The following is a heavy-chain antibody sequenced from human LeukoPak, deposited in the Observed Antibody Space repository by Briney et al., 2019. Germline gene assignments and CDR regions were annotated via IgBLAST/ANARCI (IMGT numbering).Heavy chain of an antibody. CDR1: AGSIRNYY. V-gene: IGHV4-59*01. CDR3: ARETLEGKFDP. Sequence: SETLSLTCNISAGSIRNYYWTWFRQPPGKGLEWIGYVYYSGSTDYNPSLKSRVTISMDTSKNQFSLKLSSVTAADTAIYYCARETLEGKFDPWGQGILVTVSS. J-gene: IGHJ5*02. CDR2: VYYSGST. D-gene: IGHD1-1*01.